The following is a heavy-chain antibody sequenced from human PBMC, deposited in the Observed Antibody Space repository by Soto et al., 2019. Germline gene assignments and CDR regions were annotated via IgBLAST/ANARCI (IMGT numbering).Heavy chain of an antibody. J-gene: IGHJ6*02. D-gene: IGHD3-10*01. CDR2: ISHDGGT. CDR1: GGSFDDFY. Sequence: SETRSHTCAFYGGSFDDFYWSWVRQSPGKGLEWIGEISHDGGTNYSPSLASRISISADTSKNQFSLHLKSVTAADTGLYYCARGQLVWYGDLTPYYRDMDVWGQGTTVTVSS. V-gene: IGHV4-34*01. CDR3: ARGQLVWYGDLTPYYRDMDV.